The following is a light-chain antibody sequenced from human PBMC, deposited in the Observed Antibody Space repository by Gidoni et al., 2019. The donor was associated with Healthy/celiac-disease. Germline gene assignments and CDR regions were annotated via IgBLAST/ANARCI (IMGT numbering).Light chain of an antibody. CDR2: YDD. CDR3: AAWDDSLNGWV. J-gene: IGLJ3*02. CDR1: SSTIGNNA. Sequence: QSVLTQPPSVSEAPRQRVTISCSGSSSTIGNNAVNLYQQLPGKAPNLLIYYDDLLPSGVSDRFSGSKSGTSASLAISGLQSEDEADYYCAAWDDSLNGWVFGGGTKLTVL. V-gene: IGLV1-36*01.